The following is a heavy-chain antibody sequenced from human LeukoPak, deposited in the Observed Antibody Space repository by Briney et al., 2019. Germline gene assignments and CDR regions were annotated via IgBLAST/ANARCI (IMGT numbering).Heavy chain of an antibody. V-gene: IGHV4-38-2*02. J-gene: IGHJ6*03. CDR1: GYSISSGYC. Sequence: SETLSLTCTVSGYSISSGYCWGWIRQPPGKGLEWIGSIYHSGSTYYNPSLKSRVTISVDTSKNQFSLKLSSVTAADTAVYYCARGTSGTTAYYYYMDVWGKGTTVTISS. CDR3: ARGTSGTTAYYYYMDV. D-gene: IGHD1-1*01. CDR2: IYHSGST.